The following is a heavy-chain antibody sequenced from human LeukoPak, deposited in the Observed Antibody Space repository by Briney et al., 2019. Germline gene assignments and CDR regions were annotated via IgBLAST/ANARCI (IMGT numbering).Heavy chain of an antibody. Sequence: SGGSLRLSCAASGFTFSGYGMHWVRQPPGKGLEWVAMIWYDGSNEYYADSVKGRFSISRDNSKNTMYLQMNSLTAEDTAVYYCARDRHHNYYYGMDVWGQGTTVTVSS. CDR3: ARDRHHNYYYGMDV. D-gene: IGHD1-14*01. V-gene: IGHV3-33*01. J-gene: IGHJ6*02. CDR1: GFTFSGYG. CDR2: IWYDGSNE.